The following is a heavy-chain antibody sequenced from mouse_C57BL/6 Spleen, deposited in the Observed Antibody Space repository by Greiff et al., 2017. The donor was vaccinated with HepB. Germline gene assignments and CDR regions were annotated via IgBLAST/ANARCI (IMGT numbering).Heavy chain of an antibody. V-gene: IGHV1-22*01. D-gene: IGHD2-5*01. CDR2: INPNNGGT. Sequence: EVQLQQSGPELVKPGASVKMSCKASGYTFTDYNMHWVKQSHGKSLEWIGYINPNNGGTSYNQKFKGKATLTVNKSSSTAYMELRSLTSEDAAVYYCEAYYSNYPYYFDYWGQGTTLTVSS. J-gene: IGHJ2*01. CDR1: GYTFTDYN. CDR3: EAYYSNYPYYFDY.